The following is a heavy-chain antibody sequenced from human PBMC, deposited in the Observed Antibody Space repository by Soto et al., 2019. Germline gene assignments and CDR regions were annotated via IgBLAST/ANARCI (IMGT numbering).Heavy chain of an antibody. J-gene: IGHJ4*02. CDR2: IYYTGSI. CDR1: GGSIRSSDYW. Sequence: QLQLQESGPGLVKPAETLSLTCTVSGGSIRSSDYWWGWIRQPPGTGLEWIGSIYYTGSICYDPSLKSRAIISVDTSKNQFSLRMSSVTAADTAVYYCARQIGRGSWSLDHWGQGTLVTVSS. D-gene: IGHD6-13*01. CDR3: ARQIGRGSWSLDH. V-gene: IGHV4-39*01.